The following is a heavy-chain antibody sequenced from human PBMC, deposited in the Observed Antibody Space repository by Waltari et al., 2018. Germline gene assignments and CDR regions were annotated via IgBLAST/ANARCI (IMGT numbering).Heavy chain of an antibody. V-gene: IGHV1-69-2*01. Sequence: VDLVQSGAEVKKRRATVKVSCKASGYTFMDYFMHSVQQAPGKGLEWMGRIDPEEGETVYSEKFQGRVTITADTSTDTAYMELSSLTSGDTAVYYCAPLPGGSGQTFDYWGQGTLVTVSS. CDR3: APLPGGSGQTFDY. CDR1: GYTFMDYF. J-gene: IGHJ4*02. D-gene: IGHD3-10*01. CDR2: IDPEEGET.